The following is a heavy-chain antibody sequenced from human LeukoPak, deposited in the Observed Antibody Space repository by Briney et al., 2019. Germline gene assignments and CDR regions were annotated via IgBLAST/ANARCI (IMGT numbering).Heavy chain of an antibody. V-gene: IGHV1-18*01. Sequence: GASVKVSCKASGYTFTSYGISWVRQAPGQGLEWMGWISAYNGNTNYAQKLQGRVTMTTDTSTSTAYMELRSLRSDDTAVYYCARAMSRGIAAHWFDPWGQGTLSPSPQ. D-gene: IGHD6-13*01. CDR2: ISAYNGNT. CDR3: ARAMSRGIAAHWFDP. CDR1: GYTFTSYG. J-gene: IGHJ5*02.